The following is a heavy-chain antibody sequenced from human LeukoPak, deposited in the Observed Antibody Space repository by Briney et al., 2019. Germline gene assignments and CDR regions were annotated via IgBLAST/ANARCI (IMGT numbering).Heavy chain of an antibody. CDR2: ISYDGSNE. CDR1: GFTFSTYA. D-gene: IGHD3-10*01. CDR3: ARDRSLYYYYGTDV. J-gene: IGHJ6*02. Sequence: GGSLRLSCAASGFTFSTYAVHWVRQAPGKGLEWVAVISYDGSNEYYADSVKGRFTISRDNSKNTLYLQMNSLRAEDTAVYYCARDRSLYYYYGTDVWGQGTTVTVSS. V-gene: IGHV3-30-3*01.